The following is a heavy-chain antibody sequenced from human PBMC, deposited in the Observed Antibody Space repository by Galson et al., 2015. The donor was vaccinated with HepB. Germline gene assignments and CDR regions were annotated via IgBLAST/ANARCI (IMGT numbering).Heavy chain of an antibody. CDR3: ARGDSSSYYYSFDH. CDR1: GFTFSNFE. Sequence: SLRLSCAASGFTFSNFEMNWVRQAPGKGLEWISYIDNIASAMRYADSVKGRFTISRDNAENSLYLQMNSLRAEDTAVYYCARGDSSSYYYSFDHWGQGTLVTVSS. D-gene: IGHD3-22*01. V-gene: IGHV3-48*03. CDR2: IDNIASAM. J-gene: IGHJ4*02.